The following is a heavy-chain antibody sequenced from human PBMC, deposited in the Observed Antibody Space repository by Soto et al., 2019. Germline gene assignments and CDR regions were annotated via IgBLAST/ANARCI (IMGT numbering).Heavy chain of an antibody. CDR2: FDPEDGET. J-gene: IGHJ4*02. CDR1: GDTLTELS. D-gene: IGHD3-10*01. CDR3: ATRSMVRGYCFDY. V-gene: IGHV1-24*01. Sequence: ASVKVSCKVSGDTLTELSMHWVRQAPGKGLEWMGGFDPEDGETIYAQKFQGRVTMTEDTSTDTAYMELSSLRSEDTAVYYCATRSMVRGYCFDYWGQGTLVTVSS.